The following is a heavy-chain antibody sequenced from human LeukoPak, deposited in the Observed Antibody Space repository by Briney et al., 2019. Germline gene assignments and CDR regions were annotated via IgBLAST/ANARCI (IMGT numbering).Heavy chain of an antibody. Sequence: GGSLRLSCAASGFTFSSYGMHWVRQAPGKGLEWVAFIRYDGSNKYYADSVKGRFTISRDNSKNTLYLQMNSLRAEDTAVYYCAKDLVLGYDFWSGYTYSFDYWGQGTLVTVSS. D-gene: IGHD3-3*01. J-gene: IGHJ4*02. CDR1: GFTFSSYG. CDR2: IRYDGSNK. CDR3: AKDLVLGYDFWSGYTYSFDY. V-gene: IGHV3-30*02.